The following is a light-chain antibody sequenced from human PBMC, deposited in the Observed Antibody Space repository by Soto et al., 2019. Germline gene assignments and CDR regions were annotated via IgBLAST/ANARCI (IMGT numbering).Light chain of an antibody. CDR2: TTN. V-gene: IGLV8-61*01. Sequence: QTVVTQEPSLSVSPGRTVTLTCGLSSGSVSSNYFPSWYLQTPGQAPRTLIHTTNTRSSGVPDRFSGSILGNKAALTITGAQADDESDYYCVLYMGSGIWVFGGGTKVTVL. CDR3: VLYMGSGIWV. J-gene: IGLJ3*02. CDR1: SGSVSSNYF.